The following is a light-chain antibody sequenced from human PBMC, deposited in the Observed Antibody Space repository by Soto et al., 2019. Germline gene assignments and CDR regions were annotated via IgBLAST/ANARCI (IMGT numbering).Light chain of an antibody. CDR3: QSYDSSLSCSEV. V-gene: IGLV1-40*01. Sequence: QTVVTQPPSVSGAPGQRVTISCTGSSSNIGAGYDVHWYQQLPGTAPKLLIYGNGNRPSGVPDRFSGSKSGTSASLAITGLQAEDEADYYCQSYDSSLSCSEVFGTGTKVTVL. CDR2: GNG. J-gene: IGLJ1*01. CDR1: SSNIGAGYD.